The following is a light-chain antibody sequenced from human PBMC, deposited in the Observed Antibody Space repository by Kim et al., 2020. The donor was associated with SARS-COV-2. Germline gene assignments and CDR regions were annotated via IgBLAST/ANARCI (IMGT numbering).Light chain of an antibody. J-gene: IGKJ2*01. CDR3: QHYSRFPYT. CDR2: LAS. V-gene: IGKV1-5*03. CDR1: ENIGTW. Sequence: DIQMTQSPSTLSASVGDRVTITCRASENIGTWLAWYQQKPGRAPSLLIYLASTLESGVPSRFSGTGSGTKFSLSITSLQPDDFATYYCQHYSRFPYTFGQGTKLEIK.